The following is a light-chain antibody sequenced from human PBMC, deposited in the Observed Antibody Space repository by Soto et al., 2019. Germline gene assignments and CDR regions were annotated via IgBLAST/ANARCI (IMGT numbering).Light chain of an antibody. CDR1: QSLLHSNGYNY. V-gene: IGKV2-28*01. CDR3: MQPLPSWT. J-gene: IGKJ1*01. Sequence: EIVMTQSPLSLPITSGEPAAISCRSSQSLLHSNGYNYLDWYLQKPGQSPQVLIYLGSNRASGVPDRFSGSGSGTDFTLKISRVEAEDIGVYYCMQPLPSWTFGQGTKVDIK. CDR2: LGS.